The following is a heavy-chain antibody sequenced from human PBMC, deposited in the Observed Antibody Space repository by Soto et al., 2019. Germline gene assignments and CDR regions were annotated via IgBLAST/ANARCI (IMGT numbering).Heavy chain of an antibody. CDR1: GYSFTNYW. CDR2: IFTGDSDT. D-gene: IGHD2-21*02. J-gene: IGHJ2*01. V-gene: IGHV5-51*01. CDR3: AIPILPYFGRDPYYVLGYWYYDL. Sequence: GESLKISCKGSGYSFTNYWIGWVRQKPEKGLEWMGTIFTGDSDTRYSPSFQGQVTISADRATSTAYLQWSSLKASDTAMSYCAIPILPYFGRDPYYVLGYWYYDLWGRGTPVT.